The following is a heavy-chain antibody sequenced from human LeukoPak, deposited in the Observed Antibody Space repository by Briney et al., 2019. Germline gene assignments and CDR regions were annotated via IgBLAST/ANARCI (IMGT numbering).Heavy chain of an antibody. J-gene: IGHJ4*02. Sequence: GGSLRLSCAASGFTFSNYDMHWVRQATGKGLEWVSAIGTAGDTYYPGSVKDRFTISRENAKNSLYLQMNSLRAGDTAVYYCARGSVLKGFDYWGQGTLVTVSS. CDR3: ARGSVLKGFDY. V-gene: IGHV3-13*01. D-gene: IGHD2-8*01. CDR1: GFTFSNYD. CDR2: IGTAGDT.